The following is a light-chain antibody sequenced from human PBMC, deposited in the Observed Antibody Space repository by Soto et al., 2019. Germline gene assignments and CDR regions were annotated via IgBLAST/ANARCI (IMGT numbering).Light chain of an antibody. V-gene: IGKV3-20*01. CDR2: GAS. J-gene: IGKJ4*01. CDR3: QQYGSSPA. Sequence: EIVLTQSPGTLSLSPGERATLSCRASQSVSSSYLAWYQQKPGQAPRLLISGASSTATGIPHRFSGSGSGTDFTITISRLEPEDFAVYYCQQYGSSPAFGGGTKVEIK. CDR1: QSVSSSY.